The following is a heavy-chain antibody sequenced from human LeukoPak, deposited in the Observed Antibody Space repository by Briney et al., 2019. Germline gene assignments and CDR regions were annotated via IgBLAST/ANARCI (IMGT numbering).Heavy chain of an antibody. CDR1: GGSFSGYY. J-gene: IGHJ4*02. V-gene: IGHV4-34*01. Sequence: SETLSLTCAVYGGSFSGYYWSWIRQPPGKGLEWIGEINHSGSTNYNPSLKSRVTISVDTSKNQFSLKLSSVTAADTAVYYCARGLRWYHYGSGRSYYFDYWGQGTLVTVSS. CDR3: ARGLRWYHYGSGRSYYFDY. D-gene: IGHD3-10*01. CDR2: INHSGST.